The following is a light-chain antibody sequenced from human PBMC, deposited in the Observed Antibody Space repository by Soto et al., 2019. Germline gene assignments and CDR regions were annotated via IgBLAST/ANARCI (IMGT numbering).Light chain of an antibody. CDR1: QSVSSNY. CDR3: QQYGSSRWT. Sequence: ENVLTQSPGTLSLSPGKRATLSCRASQSVSSNYLVWYQQKPGQAPRLLVYGASSRATGIPDRFSGSGSGTDFTLTISRLEPEDFAVYYCQQYGSSRWTFGQGTKVEIK. J-gene: IGKJ1*01. V-gene: IGKV3-20*01. CDR2: GAS.